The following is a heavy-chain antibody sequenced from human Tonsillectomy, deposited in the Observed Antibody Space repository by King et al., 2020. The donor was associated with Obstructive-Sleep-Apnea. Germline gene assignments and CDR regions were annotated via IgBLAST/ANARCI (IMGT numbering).Heavy chain of an antibody. J-gene: IGHJ4*02. D-gene: IGHD6-13*01. CDR2: ISYSGRT. V-gene: IGHV4-30-4*01. CDR3: ARERYGSSWYDY. Sequence: QLQESGPGLVKPSQTLSLTCTVSVGSTSSGDYYWSWILQSPGQGPEWSGHISYSGRTYYNPSLKSRVTISVDTSKNQFSLKLSSVTVADTAGYYCARERYGSSWYDYWGQGTLVTVSS. CDR1: VGSTSSGDYY.